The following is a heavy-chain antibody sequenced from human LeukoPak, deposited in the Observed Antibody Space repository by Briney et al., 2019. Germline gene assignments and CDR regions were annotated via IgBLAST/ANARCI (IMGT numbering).Heavy chain of an antibody. J-gene: IGHJ4*02. CDR1: GGSISSYY. CDR3: ARVQEMATISGGFDY. CDR2: IYYSGST. D-gene: IGHD5-24*01. Sequence: PQTLSLTCTVSGGSISSYYWSWIRQPPGKGLEWIGYIYYSGSTNYNPSPNSRVTISVDTSKNQSSLKLSSVTAADTAAYYCARVQEMATISGGFDYWGQGTLVTVSS. V-gene: IGHV4-59*01.